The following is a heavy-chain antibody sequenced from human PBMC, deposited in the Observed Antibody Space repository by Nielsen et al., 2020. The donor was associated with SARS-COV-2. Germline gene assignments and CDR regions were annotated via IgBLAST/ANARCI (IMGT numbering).Heavy chain of an antibody. V-gene: IGHV3-30*18. Sequence: GGSLRLSCAASGFTFSSYGMHWVRQAPGKGLEWVAVISYDGSNKYYADSVKGRFTISRDNSKNTLYLQMNSLRAEDTAVYYCAKDRKYGDWGWFDPWGQGTLVTVSS. J-gene: IGHJ5*02. CDR2: ISYDGSNK. CDR3: AKDRKYGDWGWFDP. D-gene: IGHD4-17*01. CDR1: GFTFSSYG.